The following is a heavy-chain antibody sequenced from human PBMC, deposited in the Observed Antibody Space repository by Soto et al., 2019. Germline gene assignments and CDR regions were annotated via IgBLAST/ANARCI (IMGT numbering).Heavy chain of an antibody. D-gene: IGHD3-3*01. CDR3: ARAYDFWSGYYRRNWFDP. CDR1: GGSFSGYY. Sequence: SETLSLTCAVFGGSFSGYYWSWIRQPPGKGLEWIGEINHSGSTNYNPSLKSRVTISVDTSKNQFSLKLSSVTAADTAVYYCARAYDFWSGYYRRNWFDPWGQGTLVTAPQ. V-gene: IGHV4-34*01. CDR2: INHSGST. J-gene: IGHJ5*02.